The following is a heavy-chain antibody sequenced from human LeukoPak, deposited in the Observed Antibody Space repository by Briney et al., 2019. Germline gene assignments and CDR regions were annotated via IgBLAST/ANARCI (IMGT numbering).Heavy chain of an antibody. CDR2: INSDGSST. V-gene: IGHV3-74*01. J-gene: IGHJ5*02. CDR3: ARTLYSSSWFDP. CDR1: GFTFSSYW. D-gene: IGHD6-13*01. Sequence: GSLRLSCAASGFTFSSYWMHWVRQAPGKGLVWVSRINSDGSSTSYADSVKGRFTISRDNTKNTLYLQMNSLRAEDTAVYYCARTLYSSSWFDPWGQGTLVTVSS.